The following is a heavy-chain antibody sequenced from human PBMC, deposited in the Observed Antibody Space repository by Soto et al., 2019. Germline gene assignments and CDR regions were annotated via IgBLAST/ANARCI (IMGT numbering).Heavy chain of an antibody. Sequence: SVKVSCKASGGTFSSYAISWVRQAPGQGLEWMGGIIPIFGTANYAQKFQGRVTITADKSTSTAYMELSSLRSEDTAVYYCARADCSSTSCLWSWFDPWGQGTLVTVSS. CDR2: IIPIFGTA. V-gene: IGHV1-69*06. CDR3: ARADCSSTSCLWSWFDP. D-gene: IGHD2-2*01. CDR1: GGTFSSYA. J-gene: IGHJ5*02.